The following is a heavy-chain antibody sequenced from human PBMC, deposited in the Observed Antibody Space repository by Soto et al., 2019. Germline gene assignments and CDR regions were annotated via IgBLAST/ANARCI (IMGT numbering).Heavy chain of an antibody. D-gene: IGHD6-19*01. J-gene: IGHJ6*02. CDR2: MNPNSGNT. Sequence: ASVKVSCKASGYTFTSYDINWVRQATGQGLEWMGWMNPNSGNTGYAQKFQGRVTMTRNTSISTAYMELSSLRSEDTAVYYCARGLEQWLLSRRGYYYYGMDVWGQRTTFNVSS. V-gene: IGHV1-8*01. CDR1: GYTFTSYD. CDR3: ARGLEQWLLSRRGYYYYGMDV.